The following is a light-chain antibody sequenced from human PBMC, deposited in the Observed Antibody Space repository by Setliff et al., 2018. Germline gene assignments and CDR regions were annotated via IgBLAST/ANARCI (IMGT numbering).Light chain of an antibody. CDR3: QSYDSSLSGSGV. Sequence: QSVLTQPPSVSGAPGQRVTISCTGSSSNIGAGYDVHWYQQLPGTAPKLLIYGNSNRPSGVPDRFSGSKSGTSASLAITGLQAEDEADYYYQSYDSSLSGSGVFGTGTKGTVL. J-gene: IGLJ1*01. CDR2: GNS. V-gene: IGLV1-40*01. CDR1: SSNIGAGYD.